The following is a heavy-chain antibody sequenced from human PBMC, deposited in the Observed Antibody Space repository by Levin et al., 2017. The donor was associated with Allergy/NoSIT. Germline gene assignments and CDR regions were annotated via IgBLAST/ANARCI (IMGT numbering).Heavy chain of an antibody. J-gene: IGHJ3*01. CDR2: ISTSSNSI. D-gene: IGHD6-19*01. Sequence: GGSLRLSCAAPGFTFSSYTMNWVRQAPGKGLEWVSYISTSSNSIYYADSVKGRFTISRDNAKNSLYLQMNSLRAEDTAVYYCARDRVAVAGDDVFDVWGQGTMVTVSS. V-gene: IGHV3-48*01. CDR1: GFTFSSYT. CDR3: ARDRVAVAGDDVFDV.